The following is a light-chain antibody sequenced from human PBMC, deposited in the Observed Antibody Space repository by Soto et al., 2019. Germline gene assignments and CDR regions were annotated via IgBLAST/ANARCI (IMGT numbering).Light chain of an antibody. V-gene: IGLV2-14*03. J-gene: IGLJ3*02. CDR1: STDVGAYHS. CDR2: DVS. Sequence: ALTQPASVSGSPGQSFTIPCTGSSTDVGAYHSVSWYQQHPGKAPKLIIFDVSNRPSGVSTRFSGSKSGNTASLTISGLQAEDEAEYYCSSFTDTGTVMFGGGTKVTVL. CDR3: SSFTDTGTVM.